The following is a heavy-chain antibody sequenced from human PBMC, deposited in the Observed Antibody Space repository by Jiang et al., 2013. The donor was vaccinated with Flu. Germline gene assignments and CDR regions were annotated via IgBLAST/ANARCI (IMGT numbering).Heavy chain of an antibody. CDR3: AGDWNFIYDF. CDR2: PTFTMVK. J-gene: IGHJ4*02. D-gene: IGHD3/OR15-3a*01. CDR1: YG. Sequence: YGIGWVRQAPGQGLEWWGGPTFTMVKQTMHRGFQGRVTVTADTSTYTAYMEVRSLRSDDTAIYYCAGDWNFIYDFWGQGTLIIVSS. V-gene: IGHV1-18*04.